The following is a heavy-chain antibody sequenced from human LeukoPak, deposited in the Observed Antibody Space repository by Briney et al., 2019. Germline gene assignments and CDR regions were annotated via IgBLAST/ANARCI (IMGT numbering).Heavy chain of an antibody. CDR1: GYSISRDYY. CDR2: IYHSGDT. Sequence: SETLSLTCTVSGYSISRDYYWGWIRQPPGEGLEWIGSIYHSGDTHYSPSLRSRVTISVDTSKNQFSLKLSSVTAADTAVYYCAREKVTMVREHAFDIWGQGTMVTVSS. D-gene: IGHD3-10*01. J-gene: IGHJ3*02. CDR3: AREKVTMVREHAFDI. V-gene: IGHV4-38-2*02.